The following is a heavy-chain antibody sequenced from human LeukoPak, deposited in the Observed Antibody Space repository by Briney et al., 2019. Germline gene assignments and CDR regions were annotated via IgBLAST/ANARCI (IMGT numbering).Heavy chain of an antibody. CDR2: IWYDGSNK. Sequence: PGRSLRLSCAASGFTFSSYGMHWVRQAPGKGLEWVAVIWYDGSNKYYADSVKGRFTISRDNSKNTLYLQMNSLRADDTAVYFCAREAWGGATNYWGQGTLVTVSS. V-gene: IGHV3-33*01. J-gene: IGHJ4*02. CDR3: AREAWGGATNY. D-gene: IGHD1-26*01. CDR1: GFTFSSYG.